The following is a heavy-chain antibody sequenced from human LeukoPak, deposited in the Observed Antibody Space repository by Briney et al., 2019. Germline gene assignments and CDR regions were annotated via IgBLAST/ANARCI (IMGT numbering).Heavy chain of an antibody. D-gene: IGHD6-19*01. CDR2: IYPVYSKT. CDR3: ARHSSVAGTSGCFDS. Sequence: GESLKISCKGSGYNFTTYWIGWVRQMPGKVLELMGIIYPVYSKTRYSPFFQGHVTISADNSISTAYLQWSSLSDTDTAMYYCARHSSVAGTSGCFDSWGQGTLVTVSS. CDR1: GYNFTTYW. V-gene: IGHV5-51*01. J-gene: IGHJ5*01.